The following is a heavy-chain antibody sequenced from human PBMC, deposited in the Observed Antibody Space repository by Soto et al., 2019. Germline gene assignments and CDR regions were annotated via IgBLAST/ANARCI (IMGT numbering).Heavy chain of an antibody. Sequence: ASVKVSCKASGYTFTSYGISWVRQAPGQGLEWMGWINPYNGNAKYAQKLQGRVTMTTDTSTSTAYMELRSLRSDDTAVYYCARDAAVGLFDYWGQGTLVTVSS. CDR3: ARDAAVGLFDY. CDR1: GYTFTSYG. J-gene: IGHJ4*02. CDR2: INPYNGNA. V-gene: IGHV1-18*01. D-gene: IGHD1-26*01.